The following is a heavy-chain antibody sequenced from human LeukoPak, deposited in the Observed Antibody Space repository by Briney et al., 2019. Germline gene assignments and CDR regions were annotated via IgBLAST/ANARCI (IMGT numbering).Heavy chain of an antibody. CDR1: GFTFSSYG. Sequence: GGSLRLSCAASGFTFSSYGMHWVRQAPGKGLEWMAFIQHDGSNKYYADSVRGRFTISRDTSKNTLYLQMNSLRAEDTAVYSCAKEYSISSSFDYWGQGTLVTVSS. CDR3: AKEYSISSSFDY. J-gene: IGHJ4*02. V-gene: IGHV3-30*02. D-gene: IGHD6-6*01. CDR2: IQHDGSNK.